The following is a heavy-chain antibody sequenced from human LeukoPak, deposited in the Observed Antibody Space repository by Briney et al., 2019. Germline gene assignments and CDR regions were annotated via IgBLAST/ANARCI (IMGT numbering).Heavy chain of an antibody. Sequence: PSETLSLTCSVSGGSIASSTYYWGWIRQSPGKGLEWIGSIYYSGNTYYNPSLKSRDIISVDTSKNQFSLKLSSVTAADTAVYYCARQWKHWGQGALVTVSS. CDR2: IYYSGNT. J-gene: IGHJ4*02. CDR1: GGSIASSTYY. V-gene: IGHV4-39*01. CDR3: ARQWKH. D-gene: IGHD1-1*01.